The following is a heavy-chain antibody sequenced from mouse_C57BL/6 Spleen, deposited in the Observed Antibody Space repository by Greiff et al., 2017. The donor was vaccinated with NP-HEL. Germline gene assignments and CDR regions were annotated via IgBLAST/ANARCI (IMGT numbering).Heavy chain of an antibody. CDR3: ARVGTGLYYFDY. CDR1: GYTFTDYN. D-gene: IGHD2-2*01. J-gene: IGHJ2*01. V-gene: IGHV1-22*01. Sequence: EVQLQQSGPELVKPGASVKMSCKASGYTFTDYNMHWVKQSHGKSLEWIGYINPNNGGTSYNQKFKGKATLTVNKSSSTAYMELRSLTSEDSAVYYWARVGTGLYYFDYWGQGTTLTVSS. CDR2: INPNNGGT.